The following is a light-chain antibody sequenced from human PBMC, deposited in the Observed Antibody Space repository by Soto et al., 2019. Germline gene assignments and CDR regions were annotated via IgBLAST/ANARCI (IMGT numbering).Light chain of an antibody. CDR3: QQRSNWPLT. J-gene: IGKJ4*01. CDR2: DAS. Sequence: EIVLTQSPATLPLSPGERATLSCRASQSVSSYLAWYQQKPGQAPRLLIYDASNRATGIPARFSGSGSGTDFTLTTSSLEPEHFAVYYCQQRSNWPLTFGGGTTVEI. V-gene: IGKV3-11*01. CDR1: QSVSSY.